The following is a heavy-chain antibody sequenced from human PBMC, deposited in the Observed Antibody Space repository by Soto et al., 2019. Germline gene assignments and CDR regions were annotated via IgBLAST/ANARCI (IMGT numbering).Heavy chain of an antibody. V-gene: IGHV4-30-4*02. CDR1: GGSISSGDYY. CDR2: IYYSGST. CDR3: AGGAAQQNDYYYYYMDV. Sequence: PSETLSLTCTVSGGSISSGDYYWSWIRQPPGKGLEWIGYIYYSGSTNYNPSLKSRVTISVDTSKNQFSLKLSSVTAADTAVYYCAGGAAQQNDYYYYYMDVWGKGTTVTVSS. J-gene: IGHJ6*03. D-gene: IGHD6-6*01.